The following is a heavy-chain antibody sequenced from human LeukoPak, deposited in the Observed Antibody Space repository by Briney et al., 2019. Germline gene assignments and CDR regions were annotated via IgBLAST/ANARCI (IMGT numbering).Heavy chain of an antibody. D-gene: IGHD3-3*01. CDR1: VGTFSSYA. CDR3: AKDPQTDLWSGYFGFDP. V-gene: IGHV1-69*05. J-gene: IGHJ5*02. Sequence: SVKVSCKASVGTFSSYAISWVRQAPGQGLEWMGGIIPIFGTANYAQKFQGRVTITTDESTSTAYMELSSLRSEDTAVYYCAKDPQTDLWSGYFGFDPWGQGTLVTVSS. CDR2: IIPIFGTA.